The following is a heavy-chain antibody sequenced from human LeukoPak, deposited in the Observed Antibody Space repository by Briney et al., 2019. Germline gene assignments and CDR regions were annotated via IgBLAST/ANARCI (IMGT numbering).Heavy chain of an antibody. D-gene: IGHD2-2*01. V-gene: IGHV1-69*04. CDR2: IIRNIGIA. J-gene: IGHJ5*02. CDR1: GGTFTSYA. Sequence: SVKLSCKASGGTFTSYAIGWVRQCPGQALEWMGRIIRNIGIANYAQKFQGRVTITADKSTSTIYMEMTSLRSEDTAVYVCARDPIVVVPAATDNWFDHWGQGTLVTVSS. CDR3: ARDPIVVVPAATDNWFDH.